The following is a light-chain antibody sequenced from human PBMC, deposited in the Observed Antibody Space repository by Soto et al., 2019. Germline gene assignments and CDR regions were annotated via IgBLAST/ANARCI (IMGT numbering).Light chain of an antibody. CDR1: QSVSSN. CDR2: GAS. J-gene: IGKJ1*01. Sequence: EIVLTQSPGTLSLSPGESATLSCRASQSVSSNLAWYQQKPGQAPRLLIYGASTRATGIPARFSGSGSGTEFTLTISSLQSEDFAVYYCQQYNNWPRWTVGQGTKVDNK. CDR3: QQYNNWPRWT. V-gene: IGKV3-15*01.